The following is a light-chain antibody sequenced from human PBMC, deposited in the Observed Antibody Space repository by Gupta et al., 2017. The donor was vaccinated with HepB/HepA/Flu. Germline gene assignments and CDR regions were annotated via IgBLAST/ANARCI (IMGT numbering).Light chain of an antibody. CDR3: SSYAGSNNVAV. J-gene: IGLJ2*01. CDR2: EVS. V-gene: IGLV2-8*01. Sequence: QSALPPPPPPSGSPCPSVLISCTGTSRDVCGSNYVSWYQQHPGKAPNLMIYEVSKRHAGVPDRFSGSKSGNTASLTVTWLQAEEEADYYSSSYAGSNNVAVFGGGTKLTVL. CDR1: SRDVCGSNY.